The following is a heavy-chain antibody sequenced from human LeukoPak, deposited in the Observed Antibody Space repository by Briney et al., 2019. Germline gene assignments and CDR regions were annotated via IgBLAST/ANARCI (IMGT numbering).Heavy chain of an antibody. D-gene: IGHD3-16*01. V-gene: IGHV3-7*01. CDR1: DFSFSDST. CDR3: VVGGAGGGYFPN. J-gene: IGHJ1*01. CDR2: MKEDGSDE. Sequence: GGSLSLSCAAFDFSFSDSTMSWVRPAAGKGLEWVAKMKEDGSDEKYVDSVKGRFTISRDNAKNSLYLQMNSLRPEDTAVYFCVVGGAGGGYFPNWGQGSLVIVSS.